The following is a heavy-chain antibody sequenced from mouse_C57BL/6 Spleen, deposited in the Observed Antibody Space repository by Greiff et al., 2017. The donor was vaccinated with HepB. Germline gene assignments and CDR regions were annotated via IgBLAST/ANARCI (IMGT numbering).Heavy chain of an antibody. J-gene: IGHJ4*01. CDR2: ISGGGGNT. Sequence: DVKLVESGGGLVKPGGSLKLSCAASGFTFSSYTMSWVRQTPEKRLEWVATISGGGGNTYYPDSVKGRFTISRDNAKNTLYLQMSSLRSEDTALYYCARRKYGSSYGDAMDYWGQGTSVTVSS. CDR3: ARRKYGSSYGDAMDY. D-gene: IGHD1-1*01. CDR1: GFTFSSYT. V-gene: IGHV5-9*01.